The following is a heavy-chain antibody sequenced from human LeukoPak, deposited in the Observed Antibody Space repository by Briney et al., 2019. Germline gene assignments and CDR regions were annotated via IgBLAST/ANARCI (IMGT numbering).Heavy chain of an antibody. CDR3: AKSRGSGSSMARGVNFDC. Sequence: GGSLRLSCAASGFTFSDYAMSWVRQAPGKGLEWVSTLSDGGSITYYADSVKGRFTISRDNSKNTLFLQMNSLRAEDTAVYYCAKSRGSGSSMARGVNFDCWGQGTLVTVSS. CDR1: GFTFSDYA. D-gene: IGHD3-10*01. J-gene: IGHJ4*02. V-gene: IGHV3-23*01. CDR2: LSDGGSIT.